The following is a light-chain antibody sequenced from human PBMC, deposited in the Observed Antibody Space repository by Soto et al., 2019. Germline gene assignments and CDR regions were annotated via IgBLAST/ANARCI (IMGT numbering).Light chain of an antibody. CDR2: GAS. J-gene: IGKJ2*01. CDR3: HHYGNSVYT. Sequence: EIVLTQSPGTLSLSPGEGATLSCRASQSVTSGFLGWYQQKPGQAPRLLIYGASSRATGIPDRFSGSGSGKDFTLTLSRMEPEDFAVYYCHHYGNSVYTFGQGTKLQIK. CDR1: QSVTSGF. V-gene: IGKV3-20*01.